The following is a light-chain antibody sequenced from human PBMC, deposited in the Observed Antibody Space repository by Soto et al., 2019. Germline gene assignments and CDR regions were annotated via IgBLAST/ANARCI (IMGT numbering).Light chain of an antibody. V-gene: IGLV1-44*01. CDR1: SSNIGSNT. J-gene: IGLJ2*01. CDR3: AAWDDSLNAVV. CDR2: NND. Sequence: QSVLTQPPSASGTPGRRVTISCSGSSSNIGSNTVYWYHQFPGTAPKLLIYNNDQRPSGVPDRFSGSKSGTSASLAISGLQSEDEADYYCAAWDDSLNAVVFGGGTQLTVL.